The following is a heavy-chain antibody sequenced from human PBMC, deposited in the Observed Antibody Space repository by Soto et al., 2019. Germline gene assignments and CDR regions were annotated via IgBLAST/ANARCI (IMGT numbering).Heavy chain of an antibody. D-gene: IGHD2-15*01. V-gene: IGHV3-23*01. CDR1: GFTFNTFA. CDR3: ARDRGGALDS. Sequence: EVLLLESGGGLVQPGGSLRLSCAASGFTFNTFAMTWVRQAPGKGLEWVSALSGSGSLSYYADSVKGRFTISRDNSKNTMYLQMNNLRVDETAVYFCARDRGGALDSWGQGTLVTVSP. J-gene: IGHJ4*02. CDR2: LSGSGSLS.